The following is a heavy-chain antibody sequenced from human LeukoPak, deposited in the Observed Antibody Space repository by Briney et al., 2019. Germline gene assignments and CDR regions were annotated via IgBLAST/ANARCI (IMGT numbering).Heavy chain of an antibody. J-gene: IGHJ3*02. CDR2: INPNSGGT. D-gene: IGHD3-22*01. Sequence: VASVKVSCKASGYTFTAHYMHWVRQAPGQGLEWMGWINPNSGGTKYAQNFQGRVTMTRDTSIRTVYMELSRLRSDDTAVYYCARDYYDNSGFGAFDIWGQGTMVTVSS. CDR1: GYTFTAHY. CDR3: ARDYYDNSGFGAFDI. V-gene: IGHV1-2*02.